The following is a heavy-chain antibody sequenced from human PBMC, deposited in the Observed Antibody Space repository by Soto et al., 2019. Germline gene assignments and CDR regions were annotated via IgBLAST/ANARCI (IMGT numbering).Heavy chain of an antibody. J-gene: IGHJ6*02. CDR2: IQYNGYS. D-gene: IGHD3-10*01. CDR3: ARHGFGSLHGLVDV. CDR1: GGSITNYY. V-gene: IGHV4-59*08. Sequence: QVQLQESGPGLVKPSETLSLTCTVSGGSITNYYCSWFRQPPGKGLEWIGYIQYNGYSAYNLSLKMRFTMPWDTSKTQFSLMLESVTATDTAVYYCARHGFGSLHGLVDVWGQGTTVIVSS.